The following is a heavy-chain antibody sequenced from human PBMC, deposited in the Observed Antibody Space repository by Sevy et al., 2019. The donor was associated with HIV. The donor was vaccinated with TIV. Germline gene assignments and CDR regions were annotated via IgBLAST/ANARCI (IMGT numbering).Heavy chain of an antibody. V-gene: IGHV3-7*01. J-gene: IGHJ4*02. CDR3: ARGVGLDC. CDR2: IRPDGSDK. Sequence: GGSLRLSCAASGFTFSHYWMTWVRQAPGKGLEWVGNIRPDGSDKDYVDSVKGRFTISRDNAKNSLYLQMNSLRADDTGMYDCARGVGLDCWGQGALVTVSS. CDR1: GFTFSHYW. D-gene: IGHD1-26*01.